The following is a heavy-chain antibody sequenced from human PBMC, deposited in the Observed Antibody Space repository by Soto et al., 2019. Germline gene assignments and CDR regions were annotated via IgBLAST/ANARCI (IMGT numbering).Heavy chain of an antibody. Sequence: GASVKVSCKASGYTFTSYYMHWVRQAPGQGLEWMGIINPSGGSTSYAQKFQGRVTMTRDTSTSTVYMELSGLRSEDTAVYYCARDLSVSNRHYYYYYGMDVWGQGTTVTV. D-gene: IGHD4-4*01. CDR1: GYTFTSYY. CDR3: ARDLSVSNRHYYYYYGMDV. CDR2: INPSGGST. V-gene: IGHV1-46*01. J-gene: IGHJ6*02.